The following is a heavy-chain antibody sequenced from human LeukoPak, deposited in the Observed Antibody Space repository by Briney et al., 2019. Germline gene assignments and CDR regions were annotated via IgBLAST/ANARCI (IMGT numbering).Heavy chain of an antibody. CDR1: GFTFSSYW. J-gene: IGHJ6*04. Sequence: GGSLRLSCAASGFTFSSYWMSWVRQAPGKGLEWVASIKEDGSEKYYVDSVEGRFTISRDNTENSLYLQMNSLRAEDTAVYYCAGSKKMQLDALDVWGKGTTVTVSS. CDR2: IKEDGSEK. CDR3: AGSKKMQLDALDV. V-gene: IGHV3-7*01. D-gene: IGHD6-13*01.